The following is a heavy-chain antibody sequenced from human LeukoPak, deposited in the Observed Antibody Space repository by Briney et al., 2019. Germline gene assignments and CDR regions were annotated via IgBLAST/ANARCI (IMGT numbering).Heavy chain of an antibody. CDR1: GFTFSSYA. CDR2: IPGSGGAT. J-gene: IGHJ6*02. V-gene: IGHV3-23*01. CDR3: ARARPWDSSRSYYFGMDV. D-gene: IGHD3-22*01. Sequence: GGSLRLSCEASGFTFSSYAIRWVRQAPGTGLEWVSSIPGSGGATYYADSVRGRFSISRDSSKNTVYLQMDSLRDEDTAVYYCARARPWDSSRSYYFGMDVWGHGTTVTVSS.